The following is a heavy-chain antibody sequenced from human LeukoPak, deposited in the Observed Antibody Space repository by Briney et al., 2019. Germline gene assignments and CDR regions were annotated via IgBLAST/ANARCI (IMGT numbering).Heavy chain of an antibody. Sequence: SETLSLTCTVSGGSISSGTYYWSWIRQPAGKGLEWLGYIYYSGSTIYNPSLKSRLTISLDTSKNQFSLRLGSVTAADTAVYYCVGEDYGGYRLDYWGQGTLVTVSS. CDR3: VGEDYGGYRLDY. D-gene: IGHD4-23*01. V-gene: IGHV4-61*10. J-gene: IGHJ4*02. CDR2: IYYSGST. CDR1: GGSISSGTYY.